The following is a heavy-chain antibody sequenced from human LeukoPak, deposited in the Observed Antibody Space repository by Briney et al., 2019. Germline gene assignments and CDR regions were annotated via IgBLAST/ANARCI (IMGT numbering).Heavy chain of an antibody. CDR2: IRSKAYGGTA. D-gene: IGHD2-8*02. J-gene: IGHJ5*02. V-gene: IGHV3-49*04. CDR1: GLIFGDYA. Sequence: GGSLRLSCTASGLIFGDYATTWVRQAPGKGLEWIGFIRSKAYGGTAEYAASVKGTFSISRDDSKSIAYLQLNSLRTEDTAVYYCTVQVVPSDNWFDPWGQGTLVTVSS. CDR3: TVQVVPSDNWFDP.